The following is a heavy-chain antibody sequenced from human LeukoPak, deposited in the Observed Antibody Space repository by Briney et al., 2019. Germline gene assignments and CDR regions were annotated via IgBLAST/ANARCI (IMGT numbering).Heavy chain of an antibody. CDR3: ARGTTRGSDY. J-gene: IGHJ4*02. V-gene: IGHV3-64*01. CDR1: GFTFSSYP. Sequence: GGSLTLSCATSGFTFSSYPMYWVRQAPGTGLEYVLGISSNGDSTYYANSVKGRFTISRDNSKNTLYLQMGSLRPEDMAVYYCARGTTRGSDYWGQGTLVTVSS. CDR2: ISSNGDST. D-gene: IGHD1-1*01.